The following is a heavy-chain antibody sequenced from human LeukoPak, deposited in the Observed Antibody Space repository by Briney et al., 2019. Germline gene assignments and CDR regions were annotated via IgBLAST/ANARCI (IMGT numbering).Heavy chain of an antibody. CDR2: INHSGST. D-gene: IGHD2-15*01. V-gene: IGHV4-34*01. CDR3: ARGPDCSGGSCYSNYYYGMDV. CDR1: GGSFCGYY. J-gene: IGHJ6*02. Sequence: SETLSLTCAVYGGSFCGYYWSWIRQPPGKGLEWIGEINHSGSTNYNPSLKSRVTISVDTSKNQFSLKLSSVTAADTAVYYCARGPDCSGGSCYSNYYYGMDVWGQGTTVTVSS.